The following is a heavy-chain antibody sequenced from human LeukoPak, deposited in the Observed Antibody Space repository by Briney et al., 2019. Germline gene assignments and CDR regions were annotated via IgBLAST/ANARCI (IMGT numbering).Heavy chain of an antibody. CDR2: IYSGGST. D-gene: IGHD3-10*01. V-gene: IGHV3-53*01. Sequence: GGSLRLSCAASGFTVSSNYMSWVRQAPGKGLEWVSLIYSGGSTYYADSVKGRFTISRDTSKNTVYLQMNSLRAEDTAVYYCARVMLGFGELFCDYWGQGTLVTVSS. J-gene: IGHJ4*02. CDR1: GFTVSSNY. CDR3: ARVMLGFGELFCDY.